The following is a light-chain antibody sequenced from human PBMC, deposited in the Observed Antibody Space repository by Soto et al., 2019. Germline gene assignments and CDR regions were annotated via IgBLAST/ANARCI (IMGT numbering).Light chain of an antibody. J-gene: IGKJ1*01. CDR2: GTS. Sequence: EIVLTQSPGTLSLSPGERATLSCRASQSVNSDYLAWYQQKPGQAPRLLIYGTSSRATGIPDRFSGSGSGTDFTLTISRLEPEDFAVYYCQQYGRSPWTFGQGTKVEIK. V-gene: IGKV3-20*01. CDR3: QQYGRSPWT. CDR1: QSVNSDY.